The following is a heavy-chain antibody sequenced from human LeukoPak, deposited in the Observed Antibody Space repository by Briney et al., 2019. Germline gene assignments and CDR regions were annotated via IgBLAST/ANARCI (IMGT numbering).Heavy chain of an antibody. CDR2: IYSGGST. J-gene: IGHJ4*02. Sequence: GRSLRLSCAASGFTVSSNYMSWVRQAPGKGLEWVSVIYSGGSTYYADSVKGRFTISRDNSKNTLYLQMNSLRAEDTAVYYCANEYSSSSRENWGQGTLVTVSS. CDR1: GFTVSSNY. D-gene: IGHD6-6*01. CDR3: ANEYSSSSREN. V-gene: IGHV3-53*01.